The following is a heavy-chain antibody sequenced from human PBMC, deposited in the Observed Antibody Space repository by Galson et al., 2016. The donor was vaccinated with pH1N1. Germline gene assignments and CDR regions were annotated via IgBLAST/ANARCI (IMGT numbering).Heavy chain of an antibody. CDR2: IDPKNGGI. D-gene: IGHD6-13*01. CDR1: GYTFTNYY. CDR3: ARDLARQHDS. J-gene: IGHJ4*02. Sequence: SVKVSCKASGYTFTNYYIHWVRQAPLQDLQGLGVIDPKNGGITYAQKFHGRITLTSDTSTSAASLELRSLKSDEPVLYFRARDLARQHDSWGQGTLVTVSS. V-gene: IGHV1-46*01.